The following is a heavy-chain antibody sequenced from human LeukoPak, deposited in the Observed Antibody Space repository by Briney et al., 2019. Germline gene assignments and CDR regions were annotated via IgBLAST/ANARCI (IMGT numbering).Heavy chain of an antibody. V-gene: IGHV3-23*05. CDR2: ITSTGSNT. CDR3: AKRDASRYLYFDY. D-gene: IGHD3-22*01. J-gene: IGHJ4*02. Sequence: GGSLRLSCAASGFTFSTYGVSWVRQAPGKGLEWVSLITSTGSNTYYAESVKGRFTISRDNSKNTLYLQMNSLRAEDTAVYYCAKRDASRYLYFDYWGQGTLVTVSS. CDR1: GFTFSTYG.